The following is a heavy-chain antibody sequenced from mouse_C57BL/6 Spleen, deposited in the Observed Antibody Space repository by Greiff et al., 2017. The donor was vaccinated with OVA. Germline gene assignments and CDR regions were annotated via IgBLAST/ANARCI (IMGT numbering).Heavy chain of an antibody. CDR3: ARQPTGNYAIDY. CDR2: ILPGSGSP. V-gene: IGHV1-9*01. D-gene: IGHD6-1*01. Sequence: QVQLQQSGAELMKPGASVKLSCKASGYTFTGYWIEGVKQRPGHGLEWIGEILPGSGSPNYNEKLKGKATFTAETSSNTAYMQLSSLTTEDSAIYYGARQPTGNYAIDYWGQGTSVTVSS. J-gene: IGHJ4*01. CDR1: GYTFTGYW.